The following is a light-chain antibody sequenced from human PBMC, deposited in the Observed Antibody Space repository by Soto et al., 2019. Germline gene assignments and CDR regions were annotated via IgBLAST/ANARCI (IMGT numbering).Light chain of an antibody. CDR3: CSYAGSSTFYV. CDR2: EVS. Sequence: QSTLPQPDCMSGSVLQSIPISCTGTSRDVGSYNLVSWYQQHPGKAPKLMIYEVSKRPSGVSNRFSGSKSGNTASLTISGLQAEDEADYYCCSYAGSSTFYVFGTGT. V-gene: IGLV2-23*02. J-gene: IGLJ1*01. CDR1: SRDVGSYNL.